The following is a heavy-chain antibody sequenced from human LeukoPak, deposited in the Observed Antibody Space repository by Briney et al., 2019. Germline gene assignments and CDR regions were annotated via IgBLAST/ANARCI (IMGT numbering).Heavy chain of an antibody. D-gene: IGHD6-13*01. J-gene: IGHJ4*02. V-gene: IGHV1-2*02. CDR3: ARGPHQYSSSWYPGTLYYFDY. CDR2: INPNSGGT. Sequence: ASVKVSCKASGYTFTGYYMHWVRQAPGQGLEWMGWINPNSGGTNYAQKFQGRVTMTRDTSISTAYMELSRLRSDDTAVYYCARGPHQYSSSWYPGTLYYFDYWGQGTLVTVSS. CDR1: GYTFTGYY.